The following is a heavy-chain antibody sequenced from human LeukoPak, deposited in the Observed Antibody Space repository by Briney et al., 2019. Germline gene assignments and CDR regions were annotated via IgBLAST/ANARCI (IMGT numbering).Heavy chain of an antibody. CDR1: GFTFSSYA. V-gene: IGHV3-23*01. Sequence: GGSLRLSCAASGFTFSSYAMSWVRQAPGKGLEWVSAISGSGGSTYSADSVKGRFTISRDNSKNTLYLQMNSLRAEDTAVYFCAKASWVSSADAVLWGQGTLVTVSS. D-gene: IGHD3-3*02. CDR3: AKASWVSSADAVL. J-gene: IGHJ4*02. CDR2: ISGSGGST.